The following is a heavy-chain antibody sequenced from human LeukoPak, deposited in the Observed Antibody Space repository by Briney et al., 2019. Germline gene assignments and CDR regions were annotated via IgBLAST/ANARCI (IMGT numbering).Heavy chain of an antibody. J-gene: IGHJ4*02. CDR2: ISYDGSNK. CDR1: GFTFSSYG. Sequence: GRSLRLSCAASGFTFSSYGMHWVRQAPGKGLEWVAVISYDGSNKYYADSVKGRFTISRDNSKNTLYLQMNSLRAEDTAVYYCADNEARDLYCSGGSCYDESLDYWGQGTLVTVSS. V-gene: IGHV3-30*03. CDR3: ADNEARDLYCSGGSCYDESLDY. D-gene: IGHD2-15*01.